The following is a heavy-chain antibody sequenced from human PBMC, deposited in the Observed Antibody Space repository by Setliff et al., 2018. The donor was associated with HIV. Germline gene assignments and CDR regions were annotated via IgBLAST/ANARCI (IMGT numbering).Heavy chain of an antibody. CDR1: GESFSDNY. J-gene: IGHJ5*02. D-gene: IGHD1-26*01. Sequence: PSETLSLTCAVYGESFSDNYWSWIRQPPGKGLEWIGEINHSGSTNYNPSLKSRVTISVDTSKNQFSLTRSSVTAADRAVYYCARAATGGDWFDPWGQGTLVTVSS. CDR2: INHSGST. V-gene: IGHV4-34*01. CDR3: ARAATGGDWFDP.